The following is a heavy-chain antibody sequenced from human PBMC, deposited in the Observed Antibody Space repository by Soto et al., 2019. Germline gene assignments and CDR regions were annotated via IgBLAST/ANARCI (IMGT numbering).Heavy chain of an antibody. J-gene: IGHJ6*02. Sequence: HPGGSLRLSCAASGFTFSSYAMSWVRQAPGKGLEWVAVISDDGSNKYYADSVKGRFTISRDNSKNTLYLQMNSLRAEDTAVYYCARFYSDGFKRGTSYYYYGMDVWGQGTTVTVSS. CDR2: ISDDGSNK. V-gene: IGHV3-30*04. D-gene: IGHD4-17*01. CDR1: GFTFSSYA. CDR3: ARFYSDGFKRGTSYYYYGMDV.